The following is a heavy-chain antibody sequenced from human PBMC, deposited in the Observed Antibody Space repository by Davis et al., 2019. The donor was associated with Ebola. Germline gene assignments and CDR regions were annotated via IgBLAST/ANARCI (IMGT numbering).Heavy chain of an antibody. CDR2: IYYSGST. CDR1: GGSISSYY. CDR3: ARRDYYGSRGWFDP. Sequence: MPSETLSLTCTVPGGSISSYYWSWIRQPPGKGLEWIGYIYYSGSTNYNPSLKSRVTISVDTSKNQFSLKLSSVTAADTAVYSCARRDYYGSRGWFDPWGQGTLVTVSS. D-gene: IGHD3-10*01. J-gene: IGHJ5*02. V-gene: IGHV4-59*08.